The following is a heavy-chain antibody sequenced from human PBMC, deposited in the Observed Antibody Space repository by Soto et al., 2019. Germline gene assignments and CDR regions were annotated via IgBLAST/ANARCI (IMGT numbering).Heavy chain of an antibody. Sequence: QVQLVESGGGVVQPGRSLRLSCAASGFTFSSYAMHWVRQAPGKGLEWVAVISYDGSNKYYADSVKGRFTISRDNSKNTLDLQMHSLRAEDTAVYYCARGQQLVLNFDYWGPGTLVTVSS. J-gene: IGHJ4*02. CDR1: GFTFSSYA. CDR3: ARGQQLVLNFDY. V-gene: IGHV3-30-3*01. D-gene: IGHD6-13*01. CDR2: ISYDGSNK.